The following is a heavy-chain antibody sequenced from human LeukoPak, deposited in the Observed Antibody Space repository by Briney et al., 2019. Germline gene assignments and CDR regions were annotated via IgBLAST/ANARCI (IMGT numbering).Heavy chain of an antibody. CDR2: VKSKTDGGTA. D-gene: IGHD3-22*01. Sequence: GGSLRLSCAASGFTFINAWMSWVRQVPGKGLGWVGRVKSKTDGGTADYAAPVKGRFTISRDDSKNTLYLQMNSLKTEDTAVYYCTTADSSGRFLIDYWGQGTLVTVSS. CDR3: TTADSSGRFLIDY. V-gene: IGHV3-15*01. CDR1: GFTFINAW. J-gene: IGHJ4*02.